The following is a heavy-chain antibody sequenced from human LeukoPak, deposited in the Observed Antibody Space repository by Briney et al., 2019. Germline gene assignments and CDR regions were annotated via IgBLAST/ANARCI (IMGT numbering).Heavy chain of an antibody. D-gene: IGHD5-12*01. Sequence: GGSLRLSCAASEFSLSIYSMNWVRQAPGKELEWVSYISSSSSSIYYADSVKGRFAISRDNAKNSLYLQMNSLRAEDTAIYYCARETGYDSYFDYWGQGTLVSVSS. CDR2: ISSSSSSI. CDR3: ARETGYDSYFDY. J-gene: IGHJ4*02. CDR1: EFSLSIYS. V-gene: IGHV3-48*01.